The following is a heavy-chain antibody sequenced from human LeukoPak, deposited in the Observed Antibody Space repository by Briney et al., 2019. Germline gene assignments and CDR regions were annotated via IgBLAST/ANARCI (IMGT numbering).Heavy chain of an antibody. CDR3: TTHYRPGSHYNIFDY. D-gene: IGHD3-10*01. J-gene: IGHJ4*02. Sequence: GGSLRLSCAASGFTFSTYTMNWVRQAPGKGLEWVSSISSSSSYIYYADSVKGRFTISRDNAKNSLYLQMNSLETEDTAVYYCTTHYRPGSHYNIFDYWGQGTLVTVSS. V-gene: IGHV3-21*03. CDR1: GFTFSTYT. CDR2: ISSSSSYI.